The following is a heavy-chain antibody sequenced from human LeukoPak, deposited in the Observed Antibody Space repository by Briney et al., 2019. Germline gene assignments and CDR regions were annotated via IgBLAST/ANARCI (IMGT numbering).Heavy chain of an antibody. V-gene: IGHV3-30*04. J-gene: IGHJ5*02. CDR1: GFTFSGFA. D-gene: IGHD3-22*01. CDR3: TKERGGGGRRINLMVGGYGP. CDR2: TSYHGRDK. Sequence: PGTSLRLSCAGSGFTFSGFAMHWVRQAPGKGLEWVAATSYHGRDKYYADAVSGRFNISRDNSKNTLHLEMNSLRTDDTAVYYCTKERGGGGRRINLMVGGYGPWGQGTQVTVSS.